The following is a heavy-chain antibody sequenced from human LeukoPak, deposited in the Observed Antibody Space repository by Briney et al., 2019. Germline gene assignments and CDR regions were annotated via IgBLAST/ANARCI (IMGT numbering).Heavy chain of an antibody. V-gene: IGHV3-74*01. CDR3: VRDRTLYYDFSNWFDP. CDR2: INSDGTST. Sequence: GGSLRLSCAASGLTFSNYWMHWVRQAPGKGLVWVSRINSDGTSTSYADSVKGRFTISRDNAKNTLYLQMNSLRPEDTAVYYCVRDRTLYYDFSNWFDPWGQGTLVTVTS. J-gene: IGHJ5*02. D-gene: IGHD3-3*01. CDR1: GLTFSNYW.